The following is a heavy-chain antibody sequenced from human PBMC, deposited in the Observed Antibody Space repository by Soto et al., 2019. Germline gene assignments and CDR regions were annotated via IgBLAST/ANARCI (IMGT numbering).Heavy chain of an antibody. J-gene: IGHJ4*02. Sequence: QVQLQQWGAGLLKPSETLSLTCAVYGGSFSGYYWSWIRQPPGKGLEWIGEINHSGSTNYNPSLKSRVTISVDTSKNQFSLKLSSLTAADTAVYYCARSRGPSSSWSFVYWGQGTLVTVSS. CDR2: INHSGST. V-gene: IGHV4-34*01. CDR1: GGSFSGYY. CDR3: ARSRGPSSSWSFVY. D-gene: IGHD6-13*01.